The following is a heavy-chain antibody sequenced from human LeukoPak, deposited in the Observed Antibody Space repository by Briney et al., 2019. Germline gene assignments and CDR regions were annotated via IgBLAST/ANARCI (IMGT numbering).Heavy chain of an antibody. CDR1: GFTFRSKA. CDR2: ISGSGGST. V-gene: IGHV3-23*01. Sequence: GGSLRLSCAASGFTFRSKAMSWVRQAPGKGLEWVSAISGSGGSTYYADSVKGRFTISRDNSKNTLYLQMNSLRAEDTAVYYCAKAGSTGHDYVWGSYRYSLYYYYYMDVWGKGTTVTVSS. J-gene: IGHJ6*03. CDR3: AKAGSTGHDYVWGSYRYSLYYYYYMDV. D-gene: IGHD3-16*02.